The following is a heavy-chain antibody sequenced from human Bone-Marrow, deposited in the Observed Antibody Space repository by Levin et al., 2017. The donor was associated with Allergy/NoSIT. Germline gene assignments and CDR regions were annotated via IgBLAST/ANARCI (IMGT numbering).Heavy chain of an antibody. CDR2: ISGGAEKT. CDR3: AKDGPGGGYSGYDYIPFDY. CDR1: GFTFSTYA. Sequence: RGESLKISCAASGFTFSTYAMSWVRQAPGKGLEWVSAISGGAEKTYYPDSVKGRFTISRDNSKNTLYLQMNSLRAEDTALYYCAKDGPGGGYSGYDYIPFDYWGQGTLVTVSS. V-gene: IGHV3-23*01. D-gene: IGHD5-12*01. J-gene: IGHJ4*02.